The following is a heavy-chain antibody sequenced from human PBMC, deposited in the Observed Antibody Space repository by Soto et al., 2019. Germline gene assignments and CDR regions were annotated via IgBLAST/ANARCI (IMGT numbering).Heavy chain of an antibody. CDR2: ISYDGSEK. D-gene: IGHD2-2*02. CDR3: ARDPAGQCSSSSCYNQYYHH. Sequence: GRSLRLSCVVSVLTFGSYGMPWVRQSPGKGLEWVAVISYDGSEKYNADSVKGRFTISRDNSKNTLYLQMNSLRGEDTALDYRARDPAGQCSSSSCYNQYYHHWGQGTLVTVSS. J-gene: IGHJ1*01. V-gene: IGHV3-30*03. CDR1: VLTFGSYG.